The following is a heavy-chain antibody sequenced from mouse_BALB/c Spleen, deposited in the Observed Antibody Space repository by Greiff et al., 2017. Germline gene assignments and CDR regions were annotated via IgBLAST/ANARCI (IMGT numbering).Heavy chain of an antibody. Sequence: QVQLKESGAELAKPGASVKMSCKASGYTFTSYWMHWVKQRPGQGLEWIGYINPSTGYTEYNQKFKDKATLTADKSSSTAYMQLSSLTSEDSAVYYCARAGLPFDYWGQGTTLTVSS. V-gene: IGHV1-7*01. CDR1: GYTFTSYW. CDR3: ARAGLPFDY. CDR2: INPSTGYT. J-gene: IGHJ2*01. D-gene: IGHD2-4*01.